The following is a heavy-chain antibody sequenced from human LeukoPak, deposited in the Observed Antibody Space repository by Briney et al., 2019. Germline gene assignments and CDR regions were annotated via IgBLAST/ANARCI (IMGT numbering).Heavy chain of an antibody. J-gene: IGHJ6*02. Sequence: GGSLRLSCAASGFTFSSYSMNWVRQAPGKGLEWVSSISSSSSYIYYADSVKGRFTISRENAKNSLYLQMNSLRAEDTAVYYCARDRDDFWSGYYDYYGMDVWGQGTTVTVSS. CDR1: GFTFSSYS. CDR2: ISSSSSYI. CDR3: ARDRDDFWSGYYDYYGMDV. D-gene: IGHD3-3*01. V-gene: IGHV3-21*01.